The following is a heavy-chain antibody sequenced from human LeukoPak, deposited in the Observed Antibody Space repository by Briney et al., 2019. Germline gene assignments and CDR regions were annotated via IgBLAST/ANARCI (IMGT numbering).Heavy chain of an antibody. V-gene: IGHV4-59*01. CDR2: ISYTGSA. CDR1: GGSISSYY. Sequence: SETLSLTCTVSGGSISSYYWGWIRQPPGKVLEYIGYISYTGSAIYSPSLESRVTISIDTSKKQFSLNLRSVNTADTAVYYCARVDLGGSGYFFDLWGQGALVTVSS. D-gene: IGHD3-22*01. J-gene: IGHJ4*02. CDR3: ARVDLGGSGYFFDL.